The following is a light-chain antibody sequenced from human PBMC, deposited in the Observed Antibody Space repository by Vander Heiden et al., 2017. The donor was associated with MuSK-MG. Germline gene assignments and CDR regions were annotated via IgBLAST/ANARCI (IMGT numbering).Light chain of an antibody. CDR1: QSVNIN. Sequence: EIVMTQSPGTLSVSPGERATLSCRASQSVNINLAWYQQKPGQAPRLLIYGASTSATGIPARFSGRGSGTEFTLTISILQSEALAVYYSQLENKWPLTFGGGTRVEIK. CDR3: QLENKWPLT. V-gene: IGKV3-15*01. CDR2: GAS. J-gene: IGKJ4*01.